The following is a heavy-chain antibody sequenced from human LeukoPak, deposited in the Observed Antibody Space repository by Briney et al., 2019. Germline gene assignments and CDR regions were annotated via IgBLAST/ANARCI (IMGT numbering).Heavy chain of an antibody. J-gene: IGHJ4*02. CDR2: ISGSGGST. CDR3: AKDRSVAGYTAHDY. CDR1: GFTSSSYA. D-gene: IGHD6-19*01. Sequence: GGSLRLSCAASGFTSSSYAMSWVRQAPGKGLEWVSAISGSGGSTYYADSVKGRFTISRDNSKNTLYLQMNSLRAEDTAVYYCAKDRSVAGYTAHDYWGQGTLVTVSS. V-gene: IGHV3-23*01.